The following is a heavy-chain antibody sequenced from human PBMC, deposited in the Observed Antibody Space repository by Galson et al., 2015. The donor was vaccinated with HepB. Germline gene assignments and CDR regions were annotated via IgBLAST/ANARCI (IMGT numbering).Heavy chain of an antibody. CDR2: ISYDGSNK. J-gene: IGHJ5*02. V-gene: IGHV3-30-3*01. CDR3: AREDYGSGKDP. D-gene: IGHD3-10*01. Sequence: SLRLSCAASGFTFSSYAMHWVRQAPGKGLEWVAVISYDGSNKYYADSVRGRFTISRDNSKNTLYLQMNSLRAEDTAVYYCAREDYGSGKDPWGQGTLVTVSS. CDR1: GFTFSSYA.